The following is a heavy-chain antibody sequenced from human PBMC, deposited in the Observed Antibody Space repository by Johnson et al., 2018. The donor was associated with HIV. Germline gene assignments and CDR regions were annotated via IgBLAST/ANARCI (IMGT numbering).Heavy chain of an antibody. Sequence: QVLLVESGGGLVKPGGSLRLSCAASGFTFSDYYMSWIRQAPGKGLEWVSYISSSGSTIYYADSVKGRFTISRDNSKNTLYLKMNSLRAEDTAVYNCARDEVACAFDIWGQGTMVTVSS. V-gene: IGHV3-11*01. CDR2: ISSSGSTI. J-gene: IGHJ3*02. CDR3: ARDEVACAFDI. CDR1: GFTFSDYY.